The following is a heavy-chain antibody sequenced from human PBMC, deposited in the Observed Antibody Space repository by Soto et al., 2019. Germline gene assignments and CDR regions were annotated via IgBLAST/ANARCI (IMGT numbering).Heavy chain of an antibody. Sequence: EAQLLESGGGLVQPGGSLRLSSVAYGFTFSTYAMSWVRQAPGKGLEWVSALTPSGGETYYADSVKGRFTISRDNSMNALYLQMNSLRIEDTAVYYCAHPRGYGVFDAYDIWGQGTMVTVSS. CDR3: AHPRGYGVFDAYDI. CDR2: LTPSGGET. CDR1: GFTFSTYA. V-gene: IGHV3-23*01. D-gene: IGHD4-17*01. J-gene: IGHJ3*02.